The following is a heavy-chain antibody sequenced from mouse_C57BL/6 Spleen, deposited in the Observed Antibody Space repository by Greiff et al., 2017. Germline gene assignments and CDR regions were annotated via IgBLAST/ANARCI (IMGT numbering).Heavy chain of an antibody. CDR1: GYTFTSYW. Sequence: QVQLQRPGAELVRPGSSVKLSCKASGYTFTSYWMHWVKQRPIQGLEWIGNIDPSDSETHYNQKFKDKATLTVDKSSSTAYMQLSSLTSEDSAVYYCARQYYGSSPYWYFDVWGTGTTVTVSS. D-gene: IGHD1-1*01. CDR3: ARQYYGSSPYWYFDV. CDR2: IDPSDSET. J-gene: IGHJ1*03. V-gene: IGHV1-52*01.